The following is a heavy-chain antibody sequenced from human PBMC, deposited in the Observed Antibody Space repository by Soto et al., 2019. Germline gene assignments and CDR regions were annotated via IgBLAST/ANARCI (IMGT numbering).Heavy chain of an antibody. CDR2: IIPILGIA. CDR3: ARDVSGLGGLATVNGGYNWFDP. V-gene: IGHV1-69*04. D-gene: IGHD4-4*01. Sequence: ASVKVSCKASGGTFSSYTISWVRQAPGQGLEWMGRIIPILGIANYAQKFQGRVTITADKSTSTAYMELSSLRSEDTAVYYCARDVSGLGGLATVNGGYNWFDPWGQGTLVTVSS. J-gene: IGHJ5*02. CDR1: GGTFSSYT.